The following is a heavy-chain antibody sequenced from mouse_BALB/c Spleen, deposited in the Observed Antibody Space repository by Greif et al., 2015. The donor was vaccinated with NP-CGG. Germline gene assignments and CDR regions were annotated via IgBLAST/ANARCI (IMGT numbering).Heavy chain of an antibody. CDR3: ARSFYYGSSPDY. D-gene: IGHD1-1*01. CDR1: GYAFSSSW. CDR2: IYPGDGDT. Sequence: VKLVESGPELVKPGASVKISCKASGYAFSSSWMNWVKQRPGQGLEWIGRIYPGDGDTNYNGKFKGKATLTADKSSSTAYMQLSSLTSVDSAVYFCARSFYYGSSPDYWGQGTTLTVSS. J-gene: IGHJ2*01. V-gene: IGHV1-82*01.